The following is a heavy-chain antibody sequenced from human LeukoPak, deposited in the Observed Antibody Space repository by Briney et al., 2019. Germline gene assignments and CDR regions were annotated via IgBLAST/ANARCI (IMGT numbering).Heavy chain of an antibody. CDR3: ARQEEGDYSDYFDY. J-gene: IGHJ4*02. D-gene: IGHD2-15*01. Sequence: SETLSLTCSVSGVSLRSYSWSWIRQPSGKGLEWIGRIQTSGSTNYHPSLRSRVTMSVDTSKNQFSLKLSSVTAADTAVYYCARQEEGDYSDYFDYWGQGTLVTVSS. CDR1: GVSLRSYS. V-gene: IGHV4-4*07. CDR2: IQTSGST.